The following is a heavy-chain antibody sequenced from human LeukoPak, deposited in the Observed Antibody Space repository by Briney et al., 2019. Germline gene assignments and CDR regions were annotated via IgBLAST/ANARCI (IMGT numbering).Heavy chain of an antibody. D-gene: IGHD2-2*01. CDR2: IKEDGSEK. Sequence: GGSLRLSCAASGFTFSSYWMSWVRQAPGKGLEWVANIKEDGSEKYYVDSVKGRFTISRDNAKNSLYLQMNSLRAEDTAVYYCVRFPKYCGSISSPCPGFDYWGQGTLVTVSS. CDR3: VRFPKYCGSISSPCPGFDY. J-gene: IGHJ4*02. V-gene: IGHV3-7*01. CDR1: GFTFSSYW.